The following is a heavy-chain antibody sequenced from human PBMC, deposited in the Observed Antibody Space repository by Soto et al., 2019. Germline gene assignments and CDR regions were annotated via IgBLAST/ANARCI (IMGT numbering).Heavy chain of an antibody. CDR2: IIPIFGTA. V-gene: IGHV1-69*13. J-gene: IGHJ6*02. D-gene: IGHD5-12*01. CDR1: GGTFSSYA. Sequence: SVKVSCKASGGTFSSYAISWVRQAPGQGLEWMGGIIPIFGTANYAQKFQGRVTITADESTSTAYMELSSLRSEGTAVYYCARARGYSGYDEDYYGMDVWGQGTTVTVSS. CDR3: ARARGYSGYDEDYYGMDV.